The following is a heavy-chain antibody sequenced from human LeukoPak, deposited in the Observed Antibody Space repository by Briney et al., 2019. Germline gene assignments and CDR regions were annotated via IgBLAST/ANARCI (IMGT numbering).Heavy chain of an antibody. CDR2: IYSGGST. Sequence: GGSLRLSCAASGFTFSSYAMSWVRQAPGKGLEWGSVIYSGGSTDYAESVKGRFTISRDNSKNTLYLQMNSLRAEDTAVYYCAKTSQGTLYDAFDIWGQGTMVTVSS. CDR1: GFTFSSYA. CDR3: AKTSQGTLYDAFDI. D-gene: IGHD2-15*01. J-gene: IGHJ3*02. V-gene: IGHV3-23*03.